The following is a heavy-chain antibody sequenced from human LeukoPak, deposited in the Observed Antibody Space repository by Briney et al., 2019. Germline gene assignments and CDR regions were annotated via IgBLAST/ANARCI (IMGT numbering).Heavy chain of an antibody. Sequence: GGSLRLSCAASGFKFSKYWMSWVGQVPGKGLEWVANINQDGGVQQYVDSVKGRFTISRDNAKNSLYLHLNSLRAEDTAVYYCTRLQRDRPDVYWGQGTLVTVSS. CDR3: TRLQRDRPDVY. J-gene: IGHJ4*02. D-gene: IGHD1-14*01. CDR1: GFKFSKYW. CDR2: INQDGGVQ. V-gene: IGHV3-7*01.